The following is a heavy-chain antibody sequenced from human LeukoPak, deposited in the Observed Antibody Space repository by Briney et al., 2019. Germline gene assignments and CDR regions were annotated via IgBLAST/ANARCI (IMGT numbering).Heavy chain of an antibody. J-gene: IGHJ4*02. CDR2: IKQDGSDK. D-gene: IGHD2-15*01. Sequence: GGSLRLSCAASGFAFSTYWMTWVRLAPGKGLEWVANIKQDGSDKYYVDSVRGRFTISRDNAKNSLYPQMNSLRDEDTAVYYCTRDTGCSGGTCYSFYDYWGQGTLVTVSS. V-gene: IGHV3-7*01. CDR1: GFAFSTYW. CDR3: TRDTGCSGGTCYSFYDY.